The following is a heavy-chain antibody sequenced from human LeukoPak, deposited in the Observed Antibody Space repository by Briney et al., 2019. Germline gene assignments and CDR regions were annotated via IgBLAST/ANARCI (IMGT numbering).Heavy chain of an antibody. V-gene: IGHV3-30-3*01. CDR3: ARGYCFSGTCYRYFDS. CDR2: ISYDGSLK. D-gene: IGHD3-9*01. CDR1: GFTFSTYA. Sequence: GGSLRLSCTASGFTFSTYAMHWVRQAPGKGLEWVAVISYDGSLKYYADSVKGRFTISRDNSKNTLYLQMNSLRTEDTAVFYCARGYCFSGTCYRYFDSWGQGTLVTVSS. J-gene: IGHJ4*02.